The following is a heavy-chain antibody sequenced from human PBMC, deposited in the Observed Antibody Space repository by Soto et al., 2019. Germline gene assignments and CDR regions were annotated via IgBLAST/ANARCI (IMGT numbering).Heavy chain of an antibody. CDR2: IIPIFGTA. CDR3: ARGFYYDYVWGSYGTAEEFQH. J-gene: IGHJ1*01. Sequence: SVKVSCKASGGTFSSYAISWVRQAPGQGLEWMGGIIPIFGTANYAQKCQGRVTITADESTSTAYMELSRLRSEDTAVYYCARGFYYDYVWGSYGTAEEFQHRGQGALVTVSS. CDR1: GGTFSSYA. V-gene: IGHV1-69*13. D-gene: IGHD3-16*01.